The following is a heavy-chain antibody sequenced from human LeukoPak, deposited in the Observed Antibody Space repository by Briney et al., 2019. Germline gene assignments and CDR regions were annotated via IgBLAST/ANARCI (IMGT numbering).Heavy chain of an antibody. J-gene: IGHJ3*02. Sequence: GGSLRLSCAASGFTFSSYWMHWVRQAPGKGLVWVSRIISDGSTTSYADSVKGRFTISRDNAKNTLSLQMNSLRAEDTAVYYCARVGGSNAFDIWGQGTMVIVSS. D-gene: IGHD1-26*01. CDR3: ARVGGSNAFDI. CDR2: IISDGSTT. CDR1: GFTFSSYW. V-gene: IGHV3-74*01.